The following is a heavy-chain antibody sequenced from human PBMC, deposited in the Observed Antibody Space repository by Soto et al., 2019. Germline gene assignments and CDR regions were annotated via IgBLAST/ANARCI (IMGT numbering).Heavy chain of an antibody. Sequence: EVQLVESGGGLVKPGGSLRLSCAASGFTFSNAWMNWVRQAPGKGLEWVGRIKSKTDGGTTDYAAPVKGRFTISRDDSKNTLYLQMNSLKTEDTAVYYCTTESDFWSGYNAYYYYYGMDVWGQGTTVTVSS. CDR1: GFTFSNAW. D-gene: IGHD3-3*01. J-gene: IGHJ6*02. CDR2: IKSKTDGGTT. V-gene: IGHV3-15*07. CDR3: TTESDFWSGYNAYYYYYGMDV.